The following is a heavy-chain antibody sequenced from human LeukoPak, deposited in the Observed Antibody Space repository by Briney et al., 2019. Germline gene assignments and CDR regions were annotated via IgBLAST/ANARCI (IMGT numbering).Heavy chain of an antibody. J-gene: IGHJ5*02. CDR3: ARGYDYVWGSYPGYWFDP. CDR1: GFTFSSYS. CDR2: ISSSSSYI. V-gene: IGHV3-21*01. D-gene: IGHD3-16*02. Sequence: GGSLRLSCAASGFTFSSYSMNWVRPAPGKGLEWVSSISSSSSYIYYADSVKSRFTISRDNAKNSLYLQMNSLRAEDTAVYYCARGYDYVWGSYPGYWFDPWGQGTLVTVSS.